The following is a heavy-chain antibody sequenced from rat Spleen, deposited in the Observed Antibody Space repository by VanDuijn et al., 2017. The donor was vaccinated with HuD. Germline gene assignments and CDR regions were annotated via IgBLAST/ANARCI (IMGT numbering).Heavy chain of an antibody. D-gene: IGHD1-9*01. J-gene: IGHJ2*01. CDR3: VRHGYTRYYFDY. CDR2: ISPSGGGT. V-gene: IGHV5-25*01. CDR1: GFTFNNYD. Sequence: EVQLVESGGGLVQPGRSLQLSCAASGFTFNNYDMAWVRQTPTKGLEWVASISPSGGGTYYRDSVKGRFTISRDNAKSTLYLQMNSLRSEDTATYYCVRHGYTRYYFDYWGQGVMVTVSS.